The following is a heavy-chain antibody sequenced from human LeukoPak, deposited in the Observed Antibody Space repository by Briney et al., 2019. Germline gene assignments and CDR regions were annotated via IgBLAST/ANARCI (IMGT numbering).Heavy chain of an antibody. D-gene: IGHD4-23*01. CDR2: ISSSGSNI. CDR1: GFTFSDYY. V-gene: IGHV3-11*04. Sequence: PGGSLRLSCAASGFTFSDYYMSWIRQAPGKGLEWVSYISSSGSNIYYADSVKGLLTISRDNAKNSLYLQMNSLRAEDTAVYYCARDINFYGGNLFDYWGQGTLVTVSS. CDR3: ARDINFYGGNLFDY. J-gene: IGHJ4*02.